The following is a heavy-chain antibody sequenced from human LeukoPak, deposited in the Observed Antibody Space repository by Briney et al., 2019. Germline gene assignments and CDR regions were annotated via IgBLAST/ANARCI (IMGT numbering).Heavy chain of an antibody. CDR1: GFTFSSYA. D-gene: IGHD5-24*01. Sequence: GRSLRLSCAASGFTFSSYAMHLVRQAPGKGLEWVAVISYDGSNKYYADSVKGRFTISRDNSKNTLYLQMNSLRAEDTAVYYCARDEMNWGQGTLVTVSS. J-gene: IGHJ4*02. CDR2: ISYDGSNK. CDR3: ARDEMN. V-gene: IGHV3-30-3*01.